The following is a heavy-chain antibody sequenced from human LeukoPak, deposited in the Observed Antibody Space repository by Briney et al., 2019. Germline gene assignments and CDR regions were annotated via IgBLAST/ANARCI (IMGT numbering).Heavy chain of an antibody. J-gene: IGHJ6*03. Sequence: ASVKVSXKASGGTFSSYAISWVRQAPGQGLEWMGGIIPIFGTANYAQKFQGRVTITADESTSTAYMELSSLRSEDTAVYYCARVGAYCSGGSCYGVTYYYYYMDVWGKGTTVTVSS. CDR1: GGTFSSYA. V-gene: IGHV1-69*13. CDR2: IIPIFGTA. CDR3: ARVGAYCSGGSCYGVTYYYYYMDV. D-gene: IGHD2-15*01.